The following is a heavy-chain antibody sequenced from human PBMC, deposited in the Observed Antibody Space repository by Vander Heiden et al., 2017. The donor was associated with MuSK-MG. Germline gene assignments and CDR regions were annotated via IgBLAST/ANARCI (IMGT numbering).Heavy chain of an antibody. CDR3: ATDGALWFGGQGDYYYMDV. V-gene: IGHV1-69-2*01. J-gene: IGHJ6*03. CDR2: VDPEDGET. D-gene: IGHD3-10*01. CDR1: GYTFTDYY. Sequence: EVQLVQSGAEVKKPGATVKISCKVSGYTFTDYYMHWVQQAPGKGLEWMGLVDPEDGETIYAEKFQGRVTITADTSTDTAYMELSSLRSEDTAVYYCATDGALWFGGQGDYYYMDVWGKGTTVTVSS.